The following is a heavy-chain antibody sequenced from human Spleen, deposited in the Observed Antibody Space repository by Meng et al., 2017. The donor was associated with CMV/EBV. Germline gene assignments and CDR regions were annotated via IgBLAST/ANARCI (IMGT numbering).Heavy chain of an antibody. V-gene: IGHV3-21*01. D-gene: IGHD3-10*01. J-gene: IGHJ4*02. CDR3: ARGPHEGSYFDY. CDR2: ISSSSSYI. CDR1: GFTFRRYA. Sequence: GESLKISCEASGFTFRRYAMNWVRQAPGKGLEWVSSISSSSSYISYADSMKGRFSVSRDNTQNALYLQMNSLRAEDTAVYYCARGPHEGSYFDYWGQGTLVTVSS.